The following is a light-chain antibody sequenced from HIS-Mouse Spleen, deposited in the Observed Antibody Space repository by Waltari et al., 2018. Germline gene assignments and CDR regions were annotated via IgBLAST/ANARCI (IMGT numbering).Light chain of an antibody. Sequence: SYVLTQPPSVSVAPGKTARITCGGNNIGSKSVHWYQQKPGQAPVLVVYADSDRPSGFPERFSGSNSGNTATLTISRVEAGDEADYYCQVWDSSSDHVVFGGGTKLTVL. V-gene: IGLV3-21*03. CDR2: ADS. J-gene: IGLJ2*01. CDR3: QVWDSSSDHVV. CDR1: NIGSKS.